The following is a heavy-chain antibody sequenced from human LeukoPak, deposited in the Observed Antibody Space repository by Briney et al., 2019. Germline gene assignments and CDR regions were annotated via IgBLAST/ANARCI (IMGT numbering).Heavy chain of an antibody. V-gene: IGHV4-59*01. CDR1: GGSISSYY. CDR3: ARDRDSGWPLDY. Sequence: SETLSLTCTVSGGSISSYYWNWIRQPPGKGLEWIGYISYSGNTNYSPSLRSRVTISLDTSKKQFSLNLSSVTAADTAVYYCARDRDSGWPLDYWGQGTLVTVSS. D-gene: IGHD6-19*01. CDR2: ISYSGNT. J-gene: IGHJ4*02.